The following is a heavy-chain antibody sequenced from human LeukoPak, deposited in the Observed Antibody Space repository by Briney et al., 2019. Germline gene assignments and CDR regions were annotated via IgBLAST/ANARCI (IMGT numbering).Heavy chain of an antibody. CDR3: ARVGDDSSGYYANY. V-gene: IGHV4-38-2*02. CDR2: IYHSGST. CDR1: GSSVSSGYY. Sequence: PSETLSLTCTVSGSSVSSGYYWGWIRQPPGKGREWIGRIYHSGSTYYSPSLKSRVTISVDTSKNQFSLKLSSVTAADTAVYYCARVGDDSSGYYANYWGQGTLVTVSS. D-gene: IGHD3-22*01. J-gene: IGHJ4*02.